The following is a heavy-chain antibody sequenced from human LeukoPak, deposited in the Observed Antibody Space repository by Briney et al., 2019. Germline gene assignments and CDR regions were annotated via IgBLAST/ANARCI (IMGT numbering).Heavy chain of an antibody. CDR1: GGSINNYY. J-gene: IGHJ4*02. CDR3: ARAPIYYFDNSGYYN. V-gene: IGHV4-4*07. Sequence: PSETLSLTCTVSGGSINNYYWSWIRQPAGKGLEWIGLIYSSGSTSYNTSLKSRVTMSVDTSKKQFSLRLSSVTAADTAVYYCARAPIYYFDNSGYYNWGQGTLVTVSS. CDR2: IYSSGST. D-gene: IGHD3-22*01.